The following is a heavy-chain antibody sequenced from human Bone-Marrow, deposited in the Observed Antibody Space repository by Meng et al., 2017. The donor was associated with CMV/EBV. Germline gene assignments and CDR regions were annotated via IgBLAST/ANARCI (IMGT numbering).Heavy chain of an antibody. Sequence: SETLSLTCTVSGGSISSYYWSWIRQPPGKGLEWIGYIYYSGSTNYNPSLKSRVTISVDTSKNQFSLKLSSVTAADTAVYYCARGGAPPSYYYYYYGMDVWRQGTTVTVS. J-gene: IGHJ6*02. CDR2: IYYSGST. V-gene: IGHV4-59*01. D-gene: IGHD4/OR15-4a*01. CDR1: GGSISSYY. CDR3: ARGGAPPSYYYYYYGMDV.